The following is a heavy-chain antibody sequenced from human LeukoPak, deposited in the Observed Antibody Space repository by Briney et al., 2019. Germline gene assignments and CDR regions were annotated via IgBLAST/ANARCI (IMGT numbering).Heavy chain of an antibody. D-gene: IGHD3-22*01. J-gene: IGHJ4*02. CDR3: ARVPGALYDSSGYYY. CDR1: GFTFSSYS. V-gene: IGHV3-21*01. CDR2: ISSSSSYI. Sequence: GGSLRLSCAASGFTFSSYSMNWVRQAPGKGLEWVSSISSSSSYIYYADSVKGRLTISRDNAKNSLYLQMNSLRAEDTAVYYCARVPGALYDSSGYYYWGQGTLVTVSS.